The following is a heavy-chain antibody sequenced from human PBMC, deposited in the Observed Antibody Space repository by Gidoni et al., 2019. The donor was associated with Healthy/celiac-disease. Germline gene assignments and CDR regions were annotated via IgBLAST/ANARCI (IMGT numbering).Heavy chain of an antibody. CDR2: IIPILGIA. CDR3: ASHYYDSSGYYSWGGAFDI. D-gene: IGHD3-22*01. J-gene: IGHJ3*02. CDR1: GGTFSSYT. Sequence: QVQLVQSGAEVKKPGSSVKVSCKASGGTFSSYTIRWVRQAPGQGLEWMGRIIPILGIANYAQKFQGRVTITADKSTSTAYMELSSLRSEDTAVYYCASHYYDSSGYYSWGGAFDIWGQGTMVTVSS. V-gene: IGHV1-69*02.